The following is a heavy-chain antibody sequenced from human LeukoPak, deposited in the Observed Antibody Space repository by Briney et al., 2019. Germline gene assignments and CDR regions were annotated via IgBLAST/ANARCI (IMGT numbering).Heavy chain of an antibody. Sequence: SGPTLVKPTQTLTLTCTFSGFSLSTSGVGVGWIHQPPGKALEWLALIYWDDDKRYSPSLKSRLTITKDTSKNQVVLTMTNMDPVDTATYYCARLYYDILTGYYYFDYWGQGTLVTVSS. D-gene: IGHD3-9*01. V-gene: IGHV2-5*02. CDR2: IYWDDDK. CDR1: GFSLSTSGVG. CDR3: ARLYYDILTGYYYFDY. J-gene: IGHJ4*02.